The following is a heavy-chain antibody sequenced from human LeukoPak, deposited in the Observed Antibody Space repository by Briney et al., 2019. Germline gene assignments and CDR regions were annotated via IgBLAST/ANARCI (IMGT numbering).Heavy chain of an antibody. J-gene: IGHJ2*01. D-gene: IGHD3-22*01. Sequence: PSETLSLTCTVSCGSINSRSYYWRRIRQPPGKGLEWIGSIYYSGSTYYNPSLKSRVTISVDTFKNQFSLKLSSVTAADTAVYYCARLRITMIVVVIPWDFDLWGRGTLVTVSS. CDR3: ARLRITMIVVVIPWDFDL. V-gene: IGHV4-39*01. CDR2: IYYSGST. CDR1: CGSINSRSYY.